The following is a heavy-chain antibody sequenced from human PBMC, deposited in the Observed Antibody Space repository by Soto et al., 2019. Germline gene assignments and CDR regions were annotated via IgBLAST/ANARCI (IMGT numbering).Heavy chain of an antibody. J-gene: IGHJ4*02. Sequence: VGSLRLSCAASGFTFSSYAMHWVRQAPGKGLEWVAVISYDGSNKYYADSVKGRFTISRDNSKNTLYLQMNSLRAEDTAVYYCARDPITMIVVVGGVFDYWGQGTLVTVSS. CDR2: ISYDGSNK. CDR3: ARDPITMIVVVGGVFDY. D-gene: IGHD3-22*01. CDR1: GFTFSSYA. V-gene: IGHV3-30-3*01.